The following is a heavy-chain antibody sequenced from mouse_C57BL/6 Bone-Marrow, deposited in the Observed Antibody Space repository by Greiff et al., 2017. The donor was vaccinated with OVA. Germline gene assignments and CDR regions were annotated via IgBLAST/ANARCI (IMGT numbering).Heavy chain of an antibody. CDR3: ARDTFHYFDY. V-gene: IGHV5-16*01. Sequence: DVQLVESEGGLVQPGSSMKLSCTASGFTFSDYYMAWVRQVPEKGLEWVANINYDGSSTYYLDSLKSRFIISRDNAKNILYLQMSSLKSEDTATYYCARDTFHYFDYWGQGTTLTVSS. CDR2: INYDGSST. J-gene: IGHJ2*01. CDR1: GFTFSDYY.